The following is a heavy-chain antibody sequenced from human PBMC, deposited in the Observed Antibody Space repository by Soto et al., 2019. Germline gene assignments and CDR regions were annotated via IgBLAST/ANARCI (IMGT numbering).Heavy chain of an antibody. Sequence: GGSLRLSCAASGFTFSNAWMNWVRQAPGKGLEWVGRIKSKTDGGTTDYAAPVKGRFTISRDDSKNTLYLQMNSLKTEDTAVYYWTTDIGIRAATRQGWGQGTMVTVSA. J-gene: IGHJ4*02. V-gene: IGHV3-15*07. CDR1: GFTFSNAW. CDR3: TTDIGIRAATRQG. D-gene: IGHD6-13*01. CDR2: IKSKTDGGTT.